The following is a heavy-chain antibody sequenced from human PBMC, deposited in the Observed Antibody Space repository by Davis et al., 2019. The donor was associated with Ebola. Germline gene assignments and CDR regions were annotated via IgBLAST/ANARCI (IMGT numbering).Heavy chain of an antibody. V-gene: IGHV1-8*01. Sequence: ASVKVSCKASGYTFTSYDINWVRQATGQGLEWMGWMNPNSGNTGYAQKFQGRVTMTRNTSISTAYMELSSLRSEDTAVYYCARGPIQDIVVVPAATYDYWGQGTLVTVSS. CDR3: ARGPIQDIVVVPAATYDY. CDR2: MNPNSGNT. J-gene: IGHJ4*02. D-gene: IGHD2-2*01. CDR1: GYTFTSYD.